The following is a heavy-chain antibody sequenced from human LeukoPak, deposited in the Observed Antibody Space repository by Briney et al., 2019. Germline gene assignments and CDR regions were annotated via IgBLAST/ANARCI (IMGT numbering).Heavy chain of an antibody. CDR3: TRGVLGYCSSTSCSRDDAFDI. D-gene: IGHD2-2*01. J-gene: IGHJ3*02. V-gene: IGHV3-49*04. CDR1: GFTFGDYA. Sequence: GRSLRLSCTASGFTFGDYAMSWVRQAPGKGLEWVGFIRSKAYGGTTEYAASVKGRFTISRDDSKSIAYLQMNSLKTEDTAVYYCTRGVLGYCSSTSCSRDDAFDIWGQGTMVTVSS. CDR2: IRSKAYGGTT.